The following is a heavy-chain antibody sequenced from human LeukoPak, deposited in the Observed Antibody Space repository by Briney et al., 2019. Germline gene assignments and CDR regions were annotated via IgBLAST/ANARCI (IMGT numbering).Heavy chain of an antibody. D-gene: IGHD3-3*01. J-gene: IGHJ6*03. CDR1: VGSTSSSSYY. Sequence: SETLSLTCTVSVGSTSSSSYYWGWIRQPPGKGLEWIGSIYYSGSTYYNPSLKSRVTISVDTSKNQFSLKLSSVTAADTAVYYCARHGVVTDYYYYYYMDVWGKGTTVTVSS. CDR3: ARHGVVTDYYYYYYMDV. CDR2: IYYSGST. V-gene: IGHV4-39*01.